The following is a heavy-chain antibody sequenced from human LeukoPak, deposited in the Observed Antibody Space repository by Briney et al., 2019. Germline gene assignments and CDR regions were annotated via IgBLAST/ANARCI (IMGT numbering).Heavy chain of an antibody. J-gene: IGHJ6*03. D-gene: IGHD3-22*01. V-gene: IGHV1-18*01. CDR2: ISAYNGNT. CDR1: GYTFTSYG. CDR3: ARGISSGYYYYYYYMDV. Sequence: ASVTVSYKASGYTFTSYGISWVRQAPGQGLEGMGWISAYNGNTNYAQKLQGRVTMTTDTSTSTAYMELRSLRSDDTAVYYCARGISSGYYYYYYYMDVWGKGTTVTVSS.